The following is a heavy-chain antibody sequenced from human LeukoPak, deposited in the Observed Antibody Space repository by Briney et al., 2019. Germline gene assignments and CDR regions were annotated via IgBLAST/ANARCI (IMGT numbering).Heavy chain of an antibody. CDR3: KYCSGGSCFFGDDAFDI. J-gene: IGHJ3*02. CDR1: GYTFTSYG. V-gene: IGHV1-18*01. CDR2: ISAYNGNT. Sequence: ASVKVSCKASGYTFTSYGISWVRQAPGQGLERMGWISAYNGNTNYAQKLQGRVTMTTDTSTSTAYMELRSLRSDDTAVYYCKYCSGGSCFFGDDAFDIWGQGTMVTVSS. D-gene: IGHD2-15*01.